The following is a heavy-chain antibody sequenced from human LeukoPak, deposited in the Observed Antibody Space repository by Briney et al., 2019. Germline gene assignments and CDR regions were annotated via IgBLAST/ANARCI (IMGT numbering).Heavy chain of an antibody. V-gene: IGHV1-18*01. J-gene: IGHJ4*02. CDR1: GYTFTSYG. D-gene: IGHD3-22*01. Sequence: ASVKVSCKASGYTFTSYGISWVRQAPGQGLEWMGWISAYNGNTNYAQKLQGRVTMTTDTSTSTAYMELRSLRSDDTAVYYCARELHDSSGRGPAGYWGQGTLDTVSS. CDR3: ARELHDSSGRGPAGY. CDR2: ISAYNGNT.